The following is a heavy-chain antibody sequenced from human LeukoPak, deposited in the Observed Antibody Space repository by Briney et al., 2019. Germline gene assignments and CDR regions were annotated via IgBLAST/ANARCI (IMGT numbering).Heavy chain of an antibody. J-gene: IGHJ4*02. CDR3: ARHPTYFDY. D-gene: IGHD1-1*01. V-gene: IGHV4-59*08. CDR2: ISNSGGT. CDR1: GGSISSYY. Sequence: SETLSLTCTVSGGSISSYYWSWIRQPPGKGLEWIGYISNSGGTNYNPSLKSRVSISVDTSKNQFSLKLTSVTAADTAVYFCARHPTYFDYWAREPWSPSPQ.